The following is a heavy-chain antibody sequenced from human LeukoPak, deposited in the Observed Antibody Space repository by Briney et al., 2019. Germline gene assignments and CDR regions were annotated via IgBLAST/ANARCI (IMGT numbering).Heavy chain of an antibody. CDR3: ARKGWLVPSDY. V-gene: IGHV3-48*03. CDR1: GFTFSSYE. CDR2: ISSSYSTI. Sequence: GGFLRLSCAASGFTFSSYEMNWVRQAPGKGLEWVSYISSSYSTIYYADSVKGRFTISRDNAKNSLYLQMNSLRAEDTAVYYCARKGWLVPSDYWGQGTLVTVSS. J-gene: IGHJ4*02. D-gene: IGHD6-19*01.